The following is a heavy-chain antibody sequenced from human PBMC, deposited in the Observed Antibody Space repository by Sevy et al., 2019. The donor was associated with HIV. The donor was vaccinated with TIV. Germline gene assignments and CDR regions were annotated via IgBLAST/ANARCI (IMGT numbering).Heavy chain of an antibody. CDR2: IWYDGSNK. Sequence: GGSLRLSCAASGFTFSSYGMHWVRQAPGKGLEWVAVIWYDGSNKYYADSVKGRFTIPRDNSKNTLYLQMNSLRAEDTAVYYCARVGPNYYDSSGYYSVAEYFQHWGQGTLVTVSS. CDR1: GFTFSSYG. V-gene: IGHV3-33*01. CDR3: ARVGPNYYDSSGYYSVAEYFQH. D-gene: IGHD3-22*01. J-gene: IGHJ1*01.